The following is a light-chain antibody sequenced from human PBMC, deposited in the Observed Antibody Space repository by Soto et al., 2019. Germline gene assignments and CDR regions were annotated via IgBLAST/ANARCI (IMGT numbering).Light chain of an antibody. Sequence: VLTQPASVSGSPGQSIAISCPGTSSDVGAYDYVSWYQQHPDKAPKLMIYEVSNRPSGVSDRFSGSKSVNTATLTISGLQAEDEADYYCASYTTTSTRVFGTGTKVTVL. J-gene: IGLJ1*01. CDR2: EVS. CDR1: SSDVGAYDY. V-gene: IGLV2-14*03. CDR3: ASYTTTSTRV.